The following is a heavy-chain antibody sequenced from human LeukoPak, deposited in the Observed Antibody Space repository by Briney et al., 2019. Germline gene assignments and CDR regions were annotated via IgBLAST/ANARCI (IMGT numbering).Heavy chain of an antibody. CDR2: IIPIFGTA. V-gene: IGHV1-69*13. CDR3: AREYQVGATLFDY. CDR1: GGTFSSYA. D-gene: IGHD1-26*01. Sequence: SVKVSCKASGGTFSSYAISWVRQAPGQGLEWMGGIIPIFGTANYAQKFQGRVTITANESTSTAYMELSSPRSEDTAVYYCAREYQVGATLFDYWGQGTLVTVSS. J-gene: IGHJ4*02.